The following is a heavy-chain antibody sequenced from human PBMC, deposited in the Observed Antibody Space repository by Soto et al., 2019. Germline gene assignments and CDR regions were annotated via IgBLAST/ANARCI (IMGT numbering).Heavy chain of an antibody. Sequence: GSPRLSCATSGFTFRCHCLHLVRPAPGKGVEWVAVIWYDGSNKYYADSVKGRFTISRDNSKNTLYLQMNSLRAEDTAVYYCARGPSFRYCSGGSCYYFDYWGQGTLVTVSS. V-gene: IGHV3-33*01. CDR3: ARGPSFRYCSGGSCYYFDY. J-gene: IGHJ4*02. CDR2: IWYDGSNK. CDR1: GFTFRCHC. D-gene: IGHD2-15*01.